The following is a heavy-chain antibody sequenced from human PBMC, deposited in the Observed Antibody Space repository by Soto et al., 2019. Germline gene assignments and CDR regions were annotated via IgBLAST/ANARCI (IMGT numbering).Heavy chain of an antibody. D-gene: IGHD2-15*01. CDR1: GFNFNSYT. J-gene: IGHJ6*02. CDR3: ARDCSGGSCYPGMDV. Sequence: GGSLRLSCAASGFNFNSYTINWVRQAPGKRLEWLSSISSSGYIFSTDPVRGRFTISRDNAKNSVYLQINSLRAEDTAVYFCARDCSGGSCYPGMDVWGQGTTVTVSS. V-gene: IGHV3-21*01. CDR2: ISSSGYI.